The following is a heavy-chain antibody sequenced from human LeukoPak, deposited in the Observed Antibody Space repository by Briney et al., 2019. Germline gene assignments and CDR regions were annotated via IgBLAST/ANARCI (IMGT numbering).Heavy chain of an antibody. J-gene: IGHJ4*02. CDR1: DFTSSSYS. Sequence: GGSLRLSCAASDFTSSSYSMNWVRQAPGKGLEWVSSINNSSTYIYYPASEKGRFTISRATAKNSSYLQINRLTADDTAVYYCARGLVAIGFDYWGQGTLVPVSS. CDR2: INNSSTYI. D-gene: IGHD3-10*01. V-gene: IGHV3-21*01. CDR3: ARGLVAIGFDY.